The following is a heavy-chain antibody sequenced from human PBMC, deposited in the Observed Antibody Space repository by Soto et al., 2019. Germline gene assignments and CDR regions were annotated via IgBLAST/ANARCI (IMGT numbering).Heavy chain of an antibody. J-gene: IGHJ5*02. D-gene: IGHD6-13*01. CDR1: GGSISSYY. Sequence: SETLSLTCTVSGGSISSYYWSWIRQPPGKGLEWIGYTYYSGSTNYNPSLKSRVTISVDTSKNQFSLKLSSVTAADTAVYYCARGGFGTSWNWFDPWGQGPLLTVS. CDR2: TYYSGST. CDR3: ARGGFGTSWNWFDP. V-gene: IGHV4-59*01.